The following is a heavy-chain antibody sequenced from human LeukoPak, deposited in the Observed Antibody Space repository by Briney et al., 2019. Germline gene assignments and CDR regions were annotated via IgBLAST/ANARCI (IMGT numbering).Heavy chain of an antibody. J-gene: IGHJ4*02. CDR1: GFTFSSYS. Sequence: GGSLRLSCAASGFTFSSYSMNWVRQAPGKGLEWVSYITGSSSTIHYADSAKGRFTISRDNAKNSLYLQMNSLRAEDTAVYYCARDGSTYSSSWYRYWGQGTLVTVSS. V-gene: IGHV3-48*04. CDR2: ITGSSSTI. D-gene: IGHD6-13*01. CDR3: ARDGSTYSSSWYRY.